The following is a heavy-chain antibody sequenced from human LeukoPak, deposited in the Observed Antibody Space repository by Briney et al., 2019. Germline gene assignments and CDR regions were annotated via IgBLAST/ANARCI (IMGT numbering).Heavy chain of an antibody. V-gene: IGHV1-24*01. D-gene: IGHD2-8*01. CDR1: GYTLTELS. CDR2: FDPEDGET. J-gene: IGHJ1*01. Sequence: GASVKVSCKVSGYTLTELSMHWVRPAPGKGLEWVGGFDPEDGETIYAQKFQGRVTMTEDTSTDTAYMELSSLRSEDTAVYYCATGPYCTNGVCYREYFQHWGQGTLVTVSS. CDR3: ATGPYCTNGVCYREYFQH.